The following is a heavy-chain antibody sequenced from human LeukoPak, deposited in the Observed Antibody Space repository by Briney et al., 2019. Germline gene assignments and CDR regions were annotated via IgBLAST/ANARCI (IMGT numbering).Heavy chain of an antibody. Sequence: KPSQTLSLTCTVSGGSISSGGYYWSWIRQHPGKGLEWIGYIYYSGSTYYNPSHKSRVTISVDTSKNQFSLKLSSVTAADTAVYYCASRYCSGGSCYSGEIPYYFDYWGQGTLVTVSS. V-gene: IGHV4-31*03. CDR1: GGSISSGGYY. D-gene: IGHD2-15*01. J-gene: IGHJ4*02. CDR3: ASRYCSGGSCYSGEIPYYFDY. CDR2: IYYSGST.